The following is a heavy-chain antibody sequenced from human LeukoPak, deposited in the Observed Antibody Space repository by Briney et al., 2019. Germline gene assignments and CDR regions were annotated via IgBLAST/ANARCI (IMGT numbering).Heavy chain of an antibody. Sequence: PGGSLRLSCAASGFTFSSYGMSWVRQAPGKGLEWVSTITGSGASTYYADSVKGRFTISRDNSKNTLYLQMNSLRAEDTAVYYCAKGTDFDSWGQGTLVTVSP. D-gene: IGHD2-2*01. CDR3: AKGTDFDS. V-gene: IGHV3-23*01. CDR2: ITGSGAST. J-gene: IGHJ4*02. CDR1: GFTFSSYG.